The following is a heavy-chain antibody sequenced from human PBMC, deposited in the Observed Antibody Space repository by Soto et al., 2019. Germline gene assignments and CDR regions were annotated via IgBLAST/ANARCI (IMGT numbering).Heavy chain of an antibody. V-gene: IGHV4-61*01. CDR2: TYFTGTT. CDR1: GGSISGSSYY. Sequence: QVQLQESGPGLMKPSETLSLTCTVSGGSISGSSYYWTWIRQPPGKGLEWIGYTYFTGTTDYNPSLKSRVTISADPSKNQFSLTLTSVTAADTDVYYCAREGRRISMIRGFGSWGQGILVTVSS. D-gene: IGHD3-10*01. J-gene: IGHJ4*02. CDR3: AREGRRISMIRGFGS.